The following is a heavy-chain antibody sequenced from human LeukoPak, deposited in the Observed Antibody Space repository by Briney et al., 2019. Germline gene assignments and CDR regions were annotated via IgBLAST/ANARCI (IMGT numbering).Heavy chain of an antibody. CDR2: ISYDGTNK. J-gene: IGHJ1*01. CDR1: GFAFSSYA. D-gene: IGHD5-18*01. Sequence: GGSLRLSCAASGFAFSSYALHWVRQAPGKGLEWVAVISYDGTNKYYADSVKGRFTISRDNSKNTLYLQMHSLRVGETAIYYCARPPVDTSDLPEPGYFQHWGRGTLVSVSS. V-gene: IGHV3-30*14. CDR3: ARPPVDTSDLPEPGYFQH.